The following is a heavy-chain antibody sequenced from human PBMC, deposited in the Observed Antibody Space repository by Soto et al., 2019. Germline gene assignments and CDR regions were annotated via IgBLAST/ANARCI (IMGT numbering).Heavy chain of an antibody. Sequence: QVQLVQSGGEVKKPGASVKVSCKASGYTFSTYGITWVRQAPGRGLEWLGWISTYNGNTNSAQNLQDRFTMTTDTSTSTAYMELRRLRIDDTAIYYCARAKILITPHGFDPWGQGTLVTVSS. CDR3: ARAKILITPHGFDP. D-gene: IGHD2-15*01. J-gene: IGHJ5*02. CDR2: ISTYNGNT. V-gene: IGHV1-18*04. CDR1: GYTFSTYG.